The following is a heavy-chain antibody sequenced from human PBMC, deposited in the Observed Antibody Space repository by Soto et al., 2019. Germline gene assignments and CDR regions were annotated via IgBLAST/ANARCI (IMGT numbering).Heavy chain of an antibody. CDR2: MNPNSGNT. CDR3: ARTPSTMVRGVIGPLRTYGFDP. V-gene: IGHV1-8*01. CDR1: GYTFTSYD. Sequence: ASVKVSCKASGYTFTSYDINWARQATGQGLEWMGWMNPNSGNTGYAQKFQGRVTVTRNTSISTAYMELSSLRSEDTAVYYCARTPSTMVRGVIGPLRTYGFDPWGQGTLVTVPQ. J-gene: IGHJ5*02. D-gene: IGHD3-10*01.